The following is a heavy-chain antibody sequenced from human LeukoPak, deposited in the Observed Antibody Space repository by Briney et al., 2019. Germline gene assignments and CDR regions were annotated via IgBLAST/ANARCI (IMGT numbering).Heavy chain of an antibody. D-gene: IGHD4/OR15-4a*01. Sequence: PSETLSLTCAVSGGSMSHYYWNWIRQPPGKGLEWIGYIYFSGSTNYNPSLKSRVTISIDASKSQFSLKLSSVTAADTAVYYCTSTNYENFDYWGQGTLVTVSS. CDR2: IYFSGST. CDR3: TSTNYENFDY. J-gene: IGHJ4*02. CDR1: GGSMSHYY. V-gene: IGHV4-59*08.